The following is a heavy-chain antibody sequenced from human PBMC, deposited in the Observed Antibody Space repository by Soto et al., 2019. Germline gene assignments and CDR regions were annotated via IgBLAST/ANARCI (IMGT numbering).Heavy chain of an antibody. V-gene: IGHV3-23*01. CDR1: GFTFSSYP. CDR3: AKYSSYWDEDY. Sequence: EVQLLESGGGLVQPGGSLRLSCAASGFTFSSYPLTWVRQAPGEGLQWVSPISGSGESTFHADSVKGRFTISRDNSKNTLTLQMNSLRAEDTAIYYCAKYSSYWDEDYWGQGTLVTVSS. D-gene: IGHD3-22*01. J-gene: IGHJ4*02. CDR2: ISGSGEST.